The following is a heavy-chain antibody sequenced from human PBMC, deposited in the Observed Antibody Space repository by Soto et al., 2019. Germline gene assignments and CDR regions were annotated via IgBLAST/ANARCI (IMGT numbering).Heavy chain of an antibody. CDR3: ARDQGAGWFGRHFDL. V-gene: IGHV3-48*02. J-gene: IGHJ2*01. Sequence: EVQVVESGGGLIQPGGSLRLSCAASGFTFSSYSMNWVRQAPEKGLEWVSYISSRSSTIYYADSVKGRFTISRDKAKNSLYLQMNSLRDEDTAVYYCARDQGAGWFGRHFDLWGRGTLVTVSS. D-gene: IGHD3-10*01. CDR2: ISSRSSTI. CDR1: GFTFSSYS.